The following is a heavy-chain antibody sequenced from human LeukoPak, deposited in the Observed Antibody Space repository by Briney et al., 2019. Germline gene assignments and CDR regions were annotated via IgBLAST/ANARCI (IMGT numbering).Heavy chain of an antibody. Sequence: PSETLSLTCTVSGGSISSGDYYWSWIRQPPGKGLEWIGYIYYSGSTYYNPSLKSRVTISIDTSKNQFSLKLTSVTAADTAMYYCARESAIAAAVDYWGQGTLVTVSS. CDR2: IYYSGST. D-gene: IGHD6-13*01. CDR1: GGSISSGDYY. CDR3: ARESAIAAAVDY. V-gene: IGHV4-30-4*01. J-gene: IGHJ4*01.